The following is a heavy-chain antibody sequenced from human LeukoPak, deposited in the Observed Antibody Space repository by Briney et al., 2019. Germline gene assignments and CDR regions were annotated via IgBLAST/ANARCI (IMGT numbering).Heavy chain of an antibody. D-gene: IGHD2-21*02. Sequence: GESLKISCKGSGYSFTSYWIGWVRQMPGKGLEWMGIIYPGDSDTRYSPSFQGQVTISADKSISTAYLQWSSLKAPDTAMYYCARLRGPYCGGDCYPGYFQHWGQGTLVTVSS. J-gene: IGHJ1*01. CDR3: ARLRGPYCGGDCYPGYFQH. CDR1: GYSFTSYW. CDR2: IYPGDSDT. V-gene: IGHV5-51*01.